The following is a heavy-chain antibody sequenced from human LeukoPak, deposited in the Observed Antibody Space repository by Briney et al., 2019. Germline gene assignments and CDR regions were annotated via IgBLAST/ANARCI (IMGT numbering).Heavy chain of an antibody. D-gene: IGHD2-2*01. J-gene: IGHJ4*02. V-gene: IGHV4-31*03. CDR1: GGSISSGGYY. CDR3: ATILTRYCSSTSCERQVDY. CDR2: INHSGST. Sequence: SETLSLTCTVSGGSISSGGYYWSWIRQHPGKGLEWIGEINHSGSTNYNPSLKSRVTISVDTSKNQFSLKLSSVTAADTAVNYCATILTRYCSSTSCERQVDYWGQGTLVTVSS.